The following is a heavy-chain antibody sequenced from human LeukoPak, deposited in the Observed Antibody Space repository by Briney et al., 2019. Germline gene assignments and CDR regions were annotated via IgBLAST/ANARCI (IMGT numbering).Heavy chain of an antibody. CDR1: GGTFSSYA. J-gene: IGHJ6*02. CDR3: ARCFGWSYGSGSYDYYYYGMDV. Sequence: ASVKVSCKASGGTFSSYAISWVRQAPGQGLEWMGRIIPILGIANYAQRFQGRVTITADKSTSTACMELSSLRSEDTAVYYCARCFGWSYGSGSYDYYYYGMDVWGQGTTVTVSS. V-gene: IGHV1-69*04. CDR2: IIPILGIA. D-gene: IGHD3-10*01.